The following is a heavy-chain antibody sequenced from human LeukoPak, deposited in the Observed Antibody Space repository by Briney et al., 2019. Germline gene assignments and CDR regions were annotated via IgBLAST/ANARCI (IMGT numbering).Heavy chain of an antibody. D-gene: IGHD3-3*01. Sequence: GGSLRLSCAASGFTFDDYGMSWVRQAPGKGLVGVSRINSDGSSTSYADSVKGRFTISRDNAKNTLYLQMNSLRAEDTAVYYCARSYYDFWSGYYLFDYWGQGTLVTVSS. CDR1: GFTFDDYG. J-gene: IGHJ4*02. CDR3: ARSYYDFWSGYYLFDY. V-gene: IGHV3-74*01. CDR2: INSDGSST.